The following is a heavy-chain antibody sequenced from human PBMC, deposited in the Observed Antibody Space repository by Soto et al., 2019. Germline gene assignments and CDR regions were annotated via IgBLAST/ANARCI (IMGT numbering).Heavy chain of an antibody. V-gene: IGHV4-4*02. CDR1: GGSLSSTHW. D-gene: IGHD3-10*01. CDR3: ARDPYYYGSGDKGGFDP. Sequence: QVQLQESGPGLVKPSGTLSLTCAVSGGSLSSTHWWSWVRQPPRKGLEWIGDIYHTGSTNYNPSLKCRVTISVDKSNNQFSLNLSSVTAADTAVYYCARDPYYYGSGDKGGFDPWGQGTLVIVSS. CDR2: IYHTGST. J-gene: IGHJ5*02.